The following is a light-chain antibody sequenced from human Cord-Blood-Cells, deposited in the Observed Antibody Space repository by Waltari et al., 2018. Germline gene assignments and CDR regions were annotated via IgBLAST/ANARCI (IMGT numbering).Light chain of an antibody. V-gene: IGKV4-1*01. CDR2: WAS. CDR1: QSVLYSSNNKNY. CDR3: QQLNSYPLT. J-gene: IGKJ4*01. Sequence: DIVMTQSPDSLAVSLGERATINCKSSQSVLYSSNNKNYLAWYQQKPGQPPKLLIYWASTRESGVPDRFSGSGSGTDFTLTISSLQPEDFATYYCQQLNSYPLTFGGGTKVEIK.